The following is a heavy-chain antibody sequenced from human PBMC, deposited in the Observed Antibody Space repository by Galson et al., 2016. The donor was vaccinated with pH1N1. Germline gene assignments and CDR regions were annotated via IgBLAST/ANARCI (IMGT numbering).Heavy chain of an antibody. J-gene: IGHJ6*04. Sequence: SLRLSCAASGFTFGDYSLNWVRQAPGKGLEWVGFISSNSYGGTTGYAASVKDRFTIPRDDSKSIAYLQMNGLKTEDTAVYYCSGSNWPLDYWGKGTTVTVSS. CDR3: SGSNWPLDY. V-gene: IGHV3-49*04. CDR1: GFTFGDYS. D-gene: IGHD1-1*01. CDR2: ISSNSYGGTT.